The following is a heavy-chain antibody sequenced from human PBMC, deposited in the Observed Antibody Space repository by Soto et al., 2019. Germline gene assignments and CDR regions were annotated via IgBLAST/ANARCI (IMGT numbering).Heavy chain of an antibody. J-gene: IGHJ3*02. V-gene: IGHV1-69*13. Sequence: SVKVSCKASGGTFSSYAISWVRQAPGQGLKRMGGIIPIFGTANYAQKFQSRVTITADESTSTAYMELSSLRSEDTAVYFCARDPSAYCGGDCYTSAFDIWGQGTMVTVSS. CDR3: ARDPSAYCGGDCYTSAFDI. D-gene: IGHD2-21*02. CDR2: IIPIFGTA. CDR1: GGTFSSYA.